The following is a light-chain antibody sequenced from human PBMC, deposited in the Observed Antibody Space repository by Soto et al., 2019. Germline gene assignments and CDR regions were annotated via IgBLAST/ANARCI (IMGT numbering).Light chain of an antibody. V-gene: IGLV1-44*01. CDR1: TSNIGSNI. Sequence: QSVLTQPPSASGTPGQRISISCSGRTSNIGSNIVAWYQHLPGTAPKLLIYNNNQRPSGVPDRFFGSKSGSSASQAISGLQPDDESHYYCAAWYDTLNGLVVGGGTKLTVL. J-gene: IGLJ3*02. CDR3: AAWYDTLNGLV. CDR2: NNN.